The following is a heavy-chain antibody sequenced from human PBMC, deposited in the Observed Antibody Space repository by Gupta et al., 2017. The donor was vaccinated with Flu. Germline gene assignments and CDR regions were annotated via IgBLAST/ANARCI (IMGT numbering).Heavy chain of an antibody. D-gene: IGHD2-2*01. CDR2: ISAYNGNT. V-gene: IGHV1-18*01. J-gene: IGHJ5*02. CDR3: ARDRSRPKDIVVVPAALWFDP. Sequence: ERMGWISAYNGNTNYAQKLQGRVTMTTDTSTSTAYMELRSLRSDDTAVYYCARDRSRPKDIVVVPAALWFDPWGQGTLVTVSS.